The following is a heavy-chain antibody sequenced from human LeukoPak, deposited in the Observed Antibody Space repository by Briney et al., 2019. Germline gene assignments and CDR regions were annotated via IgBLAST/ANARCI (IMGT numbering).Heavy chain of an antibody. Sequence: PGGSLRLSCAASGFTFSSYSMNWVRQAPGKWLEWVSYISSSSSNIDYADSVKGRFTISRDNAKNSLYLKMNSMRAEDTAVYFCARAGRFGESFRDYYYYIDVWGKGTTVTVSS. V-gene: IGHV3-48*01. CDR1: GFTFSSYS. CDR2: ISSSSSNI. D-gene: IGHD3-10*01. J-gene: IGHJ6*03. CDR3: ARAGRFGESFRDYYYYIDV.